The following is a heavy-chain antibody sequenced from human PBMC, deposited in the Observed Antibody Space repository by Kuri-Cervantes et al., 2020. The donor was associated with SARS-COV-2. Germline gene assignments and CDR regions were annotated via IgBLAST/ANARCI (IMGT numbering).Heavy chain of an antibody. CDR2: ISSSSSTI. CDR1: GFTFSSYS. Sequence: GGSLRLSCADSGFTFSSYSMNWVRQAPGKGLEWVSYISSSSSTIYYADSVKGRFTISRDNAKNSLYLQMNSLRAEDTAVYYCAKPATVTTRYWFDPWGQGTLVTVSS. CDR3: AKPATVTTRYWFDP. J-gene: IGHJ5*02. V-gene: IGHV3-48*01. D-gene: IGHD4-11*01.